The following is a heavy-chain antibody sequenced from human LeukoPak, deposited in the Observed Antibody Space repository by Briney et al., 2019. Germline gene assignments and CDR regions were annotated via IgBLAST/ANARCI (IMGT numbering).Heavy chain of an antibody. CDR3: ARAPLGGDYKGIFDY. CDR1: GGSFSGYY. CDR2: INHSGST. J-gene: IGHJ4*02. Sequence: PSETLSLTCAVYGGSFSGYYWSWIRQPPGKGLEWIGEINHSGSTNYSPSLRSRVTISVDTSKNQFSLKLSSVTAADTAVYYCARAPLGGDYKGIFDYWGQGTLVTVSS. V-gene: IGHV4-34*01. D-gene: IGHD4-17*01.